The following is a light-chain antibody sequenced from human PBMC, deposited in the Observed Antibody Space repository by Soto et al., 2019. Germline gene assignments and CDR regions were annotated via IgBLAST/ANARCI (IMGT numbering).Light chain of an antibody. CDR2: GVT. Sequence: QSALTQPPSASGSPGQSVTISCTGTTSDVGGYRYVSRYQQHPGKAPKLMIYGVTERPSGVPYRFSGSKSGTTASLTVSGLRGGDEGDYYCSSCSGINNRLVFGTGAKVTVL. V-gene: IGLV2-8*01. CDR1: TSDVGGYRY. J-gene: IGLJ1*01. CDR3: SSCSGINNRLV.